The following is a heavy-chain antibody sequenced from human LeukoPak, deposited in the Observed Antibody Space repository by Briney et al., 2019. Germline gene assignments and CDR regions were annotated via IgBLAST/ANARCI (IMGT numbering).Heavy chain of an antibody. Sequence: TGGSLRLSCAASGFIFSNYGMHWVRQAPGKGLEWVAFIWYAGSNKYYADSVKGRFTISRDNSKNTLYLQMNSLRAEDTAVYYCVLYGSGSYLDYWGQGTLVTVSS. J-gene: IGHJ4*02. CDR3: VLYGSGSYLDY. CDR1: GFIFSNYG. CDR2: IWYAGSNK. V-gene: IGHV3-30*02. D-gene: IGHD3-10*01.